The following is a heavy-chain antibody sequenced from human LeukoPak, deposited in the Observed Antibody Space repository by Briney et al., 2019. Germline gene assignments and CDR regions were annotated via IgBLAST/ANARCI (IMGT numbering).Heavy chain of an antibody. CDR2: ISYDGSYK. CDR3: ARASSGFIYYYYYMDV. V-gene: IGHV3-30*12. Sequence: GGSLRLSCVASGFTFRSYGIHWVRQAPGKGLEWVAVISYDGSYKYYADSVKGRFTISRDNSKNTLYLQMNSLRAEDTAVYYCARASSGFIYYYYYMDVWGKGTTVTVSS. D-gene: IGHD6-19*01. J-gene: IGHJ6*03. CDR1: GFTFRSYG.